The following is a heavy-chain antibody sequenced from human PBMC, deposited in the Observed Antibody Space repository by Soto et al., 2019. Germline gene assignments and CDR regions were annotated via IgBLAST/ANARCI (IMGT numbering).Heavy chain of an antibody. J-gene: IGHJ4*02. D-gene: IGHD2-21*02. Sequence: GASVKVSCKASGCTFTGYYMHWVRQAPGQGLEWMGWINPNSGGTNYAQKFQGWVTMTRDTSISTAYMELSRLRSDDTAVYYCARDRGEGDPNFDYWGQGTLVTVSS. CDR3: ARDRGEGDPNFDY. CDR2: INPNSGGT. V-gene: IGHV1-2*04. CDR1: GCTFTGYY.